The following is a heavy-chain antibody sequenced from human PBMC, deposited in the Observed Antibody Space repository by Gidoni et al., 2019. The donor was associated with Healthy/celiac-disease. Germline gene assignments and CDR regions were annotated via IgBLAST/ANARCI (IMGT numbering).Heavy chain of an antibody. CDR1: GFSLSTSGLC. CDR3: AHRLGDYDFWSGYITSHDAFDI. J-gene: IGHJ3*02. Sequence: QLTLKESAPTLVKPTQTFTLTFTFSGFSLSTSGLCVGWIRQPPGKALEWLALIYWDDDKRYSPSLKSRLTITKDTSKNHVDLTMNNMDPVDTATYYCAHRLGDYDFWSGYITSHDAFDIWGQGTMVTVSS. CDR2: IYWDDDK. V-gene: IGHV2-5*02. D-gene: IGHD3-3*01.